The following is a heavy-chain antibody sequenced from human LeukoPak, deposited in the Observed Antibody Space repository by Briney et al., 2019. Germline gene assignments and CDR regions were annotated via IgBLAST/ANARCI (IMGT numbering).Heavy chain of an antibody. V-gene: IGHV4-39*07. CDR1: GGSISSYY. J-gene: IGHJ4*02. Sequence: SETLSLTCTVSGGSISSYYWGWIRQPPGKGLEWIGSIYYSGSTYYNPSLKSRVTISVDTSKNQFSLKLSSVTAADTAVYYCARELKIVATPTGAYFDYWGQGTLVTVSS. D-gene: IGHD5-12*01. CDR3: ARELKIVATPTGAYFDY. CDR2: IYYSGST.